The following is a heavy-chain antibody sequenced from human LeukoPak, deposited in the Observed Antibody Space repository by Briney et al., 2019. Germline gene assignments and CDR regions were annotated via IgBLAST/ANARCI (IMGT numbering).Heavy chain of an antibody. CDR3: ARGILGYFDY. D-gene: IGHD7-27*01. V-gene: IGHV3-30*02. CDR1: GFNFSSYG. CDR2: IRYDGSNK. J-gene: IGHJ4*02. Sequence: PGGSLRLSCAASGFNFSSYGMHWVRQAPGKGLEWVAFIRYDGSNKYYADSVKGRFTISRDNSKNTLYLQMNSLRAEDTAVYYCARGILGYFDYWGQGTLVTVSS.